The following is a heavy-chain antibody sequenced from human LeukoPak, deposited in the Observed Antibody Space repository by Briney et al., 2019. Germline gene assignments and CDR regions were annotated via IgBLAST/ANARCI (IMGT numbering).Heavy chain of an antibody. CDR2: IYYSGST. J-gene: IGHJ4*02. CDR3: ARVGRGSSWFTPSLFDFDY. CDR1: GGSISSYY. D-gene: IGHD6-13*01. Sequence: SETLSLTCTVSGGSISSYYWSWIRQPPGKGLEWIGYIYYSGSTNYNPSLKSRVTISVDTSKNQFSLKLSSVTAADTAVYYCARVGRGSSWFTPSLFDFDYWGQGTLVTVSS. V-gene: IGHV4-59*01.